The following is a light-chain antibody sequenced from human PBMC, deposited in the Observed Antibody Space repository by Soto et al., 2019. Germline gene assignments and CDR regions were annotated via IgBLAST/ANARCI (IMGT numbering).Light chain of an antibody. CDR1: QSISSSY. CDR2: GAS. J-gene: IGKJ1*01. Sequence: EIVLTQSPATLSLSPGKRATLSCRASQSISSSYLAWYQQRPGQAPRLLIYGASTRAPCIPARVRCSGFWKEFTLPIRSLQSEDFAVFYRPQCKKWPWTVGQRAKVDI. V-gene: IGKV3-15*01. CDR3: PQCKKWPWT.